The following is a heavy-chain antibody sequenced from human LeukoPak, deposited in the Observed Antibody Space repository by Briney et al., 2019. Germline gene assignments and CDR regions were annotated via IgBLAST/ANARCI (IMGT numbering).Heavy chain of an antibody. D-gene: IGHD4-17*01. CDR2: IYPGDSDT. Sequence: GESLKISCKGSGYSINNYWIGWVRQMPGKGLEWMGIIYPGDSDTRYSPSSQGQVTISADKSISTACLQWSSLKASDTAMYYCASSVRYYFDYWGQGTLVTVSS. CDR3: ASSVRYYFDY. J-gene: IGHJ4*02. CDR1: GYSINNYW. V-gene: IGHV5-51*01.